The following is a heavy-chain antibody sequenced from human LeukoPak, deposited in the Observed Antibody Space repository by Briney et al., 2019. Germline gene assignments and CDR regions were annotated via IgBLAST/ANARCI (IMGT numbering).Heavy chain of an antibody. D-gene: IGHD2-15*01. CDR3: ARDCSGGSCYYYYYMDV. J-gene: IGHJ6*03. CDR2: ISAYNGNT. Sequence: GASVKVSCKASGYTFTSYGISWVRQAPGQGLEWMGWISAYNGNTNYAQKFQGRVTMTRDTSISTAYMELSRLRSDDTAVYYCARDCSGGSCYYYYYMDVWGKGTTVTVSS. V-gene: IGHV1-18*01. CDR1: GYTFTSYG.